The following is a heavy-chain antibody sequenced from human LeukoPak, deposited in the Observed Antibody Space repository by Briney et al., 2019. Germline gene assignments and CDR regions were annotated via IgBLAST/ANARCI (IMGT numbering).Heavy chain of an antibody. D-gene: IGHD6-13*01. J-gene: IGHJ6*02. V-gene: IGHV3-30-3*01. Sequence: GGSLRLSCAASGFTFSSYAMHWVRQAPGKGLEWVAVISYDGSNKYYADSVKGRFTISRDNSKSTLYLQMNSLRAEDTAVYYCASPTYSSSFYYYYGMDVWGQGTTVTVSS. CDR2: ISYDGSNK. CDR1: GFTFSSYA. CDR3: ASPTYSSSFYYYYGMDV.